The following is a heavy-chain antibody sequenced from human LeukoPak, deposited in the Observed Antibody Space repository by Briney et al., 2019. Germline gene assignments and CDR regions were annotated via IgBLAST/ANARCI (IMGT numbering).Heavy chain of an antibody. D-gene: IGHD2-2*01. Sequence: ASVKVSCKASGYTFTSYYMHWVRQAPGQGLEWMGIINPSGGSTSYAQKFQGRVTMTRDTSTSTVYMELSSLRSEDTAVYYCARVGEYCSSTSCPRDFDYWGQGTLVTVSS. J-gene: IGHJ4*02. CDR1: GYTFTSYY. CDR2: INPSGGST. V-gene: IGHV1-46*01. CDR3: ARVGEYCSSTSCPRDFDY.